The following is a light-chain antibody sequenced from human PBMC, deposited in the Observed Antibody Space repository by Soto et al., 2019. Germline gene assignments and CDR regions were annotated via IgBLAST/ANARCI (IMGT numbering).Light chain of an antibody. V-gene: IGKV3-20*01. CDR3: QQYGSSPVA. CDR2: GAS. CDR1: QSVSSSY. Sequence: EIVLTQSPGTLSLSPGERATLSCRASQSVSSSYLAWYQQKPGQAPRLLLYGASSRATGIPDRFSGSGSGTDFARTISRLEPEDFAVYYCQQYGSSPVAFGQGTKGEIK. J-gene: IGKJ1*01.